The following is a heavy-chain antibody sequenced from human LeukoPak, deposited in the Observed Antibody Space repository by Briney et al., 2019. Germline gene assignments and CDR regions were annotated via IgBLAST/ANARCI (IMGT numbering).Heavy chain of an antibody. Sequence: PSETLSLTCAVYGGSFSGYYWSWIRQPPGKGLEWIGEINHSGSTNYNPSLKSRVTISVDTSKNQFSLKLSSVTAEDTAIYYCARGFWGGGYFDLWGRGTLVTVSS. CDR2: INHSGST. V-gene: IGHV4-34*01. D-gene: IGHD3-16*01. CDR3: ARGFWGGGYFDL. J-gene: IGHJ2*01. CDR1: GGSFSGYY.